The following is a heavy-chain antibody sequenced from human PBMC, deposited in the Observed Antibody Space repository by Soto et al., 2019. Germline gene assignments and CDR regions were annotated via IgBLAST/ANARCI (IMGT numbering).Heavy chain of an antibody. CDR3: ARGYYDSSAIDAFDI. CDR2: IWYDGSNK. J-gene: IGHJ3*02. D-gene: IGHD3-22*01. V-gene: IGHV3-33*08. Sequence: GGSLRLSCAASGFTFSSYAMHWVRQAPGKGLEWVAVIWYDGSNKYYADSVKGRFTISRDNSKNTLYLQMNSLRAEDTAVYYCARGYYDSSAIDAFDIWGQGTMVTVSS. CDR1: GFTFSSYA.